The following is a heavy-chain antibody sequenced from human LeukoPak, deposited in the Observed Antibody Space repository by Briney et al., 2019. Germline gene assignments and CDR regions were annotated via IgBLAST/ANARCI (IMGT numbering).Heavy chain of an antibody. Sequence: PGRSLRLSCAASGFTFDDYAMHWVRQAPGKGLEWVSGISWNSGSIGYADSVKGRFTISRDSAKNSLYLQMNSLRAEDTALYYCAKGRITMVRAFLDYWGQGTLVTVSS. CDR1: GFTFDDYA. CDR2: ISWNSGSI. J-gene: IGHJ4*02. V-gene: IGHV3-9*01. D-gene: IGHD3-10*01. CDR3: AKGRITMVRAFLDY.